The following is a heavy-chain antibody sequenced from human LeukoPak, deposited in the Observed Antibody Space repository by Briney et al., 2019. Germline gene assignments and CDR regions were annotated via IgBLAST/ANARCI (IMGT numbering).Heavy chain of an antibody. J-gene: IGHJ3*02. CDR1: GFTFSSYG. V-gene: IGHV3-30*18. Sequence: PGGSLRLSCAASGFTFSSYGMHWVRQAPGKGLGWVAVISYDGSNKYYADSVKGRFTISRDNSKNTLYLQMNSLRAEDTAVYYCAKNYWYYYDSSGYYYGSNDAFDIWGQGTMVTVSS. CDR2: ISYDGSNK. CDR3: AKNYWYYYDSSGYYYGSNDAFDI. D-gene: IGHD3-22*01.